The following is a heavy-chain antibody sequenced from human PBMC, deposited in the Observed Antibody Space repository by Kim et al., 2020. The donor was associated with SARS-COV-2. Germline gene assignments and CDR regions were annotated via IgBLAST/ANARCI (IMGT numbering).Heavy chain of an antibody. V-gene: IGHV1-46*01. J-gene: IGHJ4*02. D-gene: IGHD1-26*01. Sequence: DQKFQGRVTMTRDTSTSTVYMELSSLRSEDTAVYYCARDSPYTSGSYDYWGQGTLVTVSS. CDR3: ARDSPYTSGSYDY.